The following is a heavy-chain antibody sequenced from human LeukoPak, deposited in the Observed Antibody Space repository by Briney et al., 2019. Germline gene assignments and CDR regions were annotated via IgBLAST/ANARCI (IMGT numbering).Heavy chain of an antibody. CDR1: GGSISSYY. CDR3: ARRGYSSGFYYFDY. V-gene: IGHV4-59*08. D-gene: IGHD6-19*01. J-gene: IGHJ4*02. Sequence: SETLSLTCTVSGGSISSYYWSWIRQPPGKGLEWIGYIYYSGSTNYSPSLKSRVTISVDTSKNQFSLKLNSVTAADTAVYYCARRGYSSGFYYFDYWGQGTLVTVSS. CDR2: IYYSGST.